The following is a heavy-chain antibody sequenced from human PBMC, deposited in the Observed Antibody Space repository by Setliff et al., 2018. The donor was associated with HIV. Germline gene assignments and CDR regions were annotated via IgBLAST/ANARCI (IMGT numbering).Heavy chain of an antibody. V-gene: IGHV3-74*03. Sequence: GGSLRLSCAASGFTFSSYWMHWVRQAPGKGLVWVSRLNTDGSSTKYADSVKGRFTISRDNAKNTLYLQMDSLRGEDTAVYYCAQAQTSVSGSYYQYLQHWGQGTLVTVSS. CDR3: AQAQTSVSGSYYQYLQH. CDR2: LNTDGSST. D-gene: IGHD3-10*01. J-gene: IGHJ1*01. CDR1: GFTFSSYW.